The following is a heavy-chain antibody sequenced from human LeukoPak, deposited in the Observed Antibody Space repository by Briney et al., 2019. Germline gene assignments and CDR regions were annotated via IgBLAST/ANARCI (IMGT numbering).Heavy chain of an antibody. Sequence: SQTLSLTCAVSGGSISSGGYSWSWIRQPPGKGLEWIGCIYHSGSTYYNPSLKSRVTISVDRSKNQFSLKLSSVTAADTAVYYCAGGCTNGVCFSPWAFDIWGQGTMVTVSS. CDR2: IYHSGST. CDR1: GGSISSGGYS. V-gene: IGHV4-30-2*01. J-gene: IGHJ3*02. D-gene: IGHD2-8*01. CDR3: AGGCTNGVCFSPWAFDI.